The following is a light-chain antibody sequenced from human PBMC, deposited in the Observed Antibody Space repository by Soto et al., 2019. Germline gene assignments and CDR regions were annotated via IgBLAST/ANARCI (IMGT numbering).Light chain of an antibody. J-gene: IGKJ4*01. V-gene: IGKV1-39*01. Sequence: DIQMTQSPSSLSASVGDRVTITCRASQSISSYLNWYQQKPGKAPKLLIYAASSLQSGVPSKFSGSGSGTDVTLNISSLQPEDFATYYCQQRYSTPLTFGGGTKVEIK. CDR2: AAS. CDR3: QQRYSTPLT. CDR1: QSISSY.